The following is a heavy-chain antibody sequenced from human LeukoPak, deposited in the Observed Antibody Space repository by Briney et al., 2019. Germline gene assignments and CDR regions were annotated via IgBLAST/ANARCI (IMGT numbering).Heavy chain of an antibody. Sequence: SETLSLTCTVSGGSISGGGYYWSWIRQHPGKGLEWIGYSYYSGSTNYNPSLKSRVTISLDTSKNQFSLKLSSVTAADTAVYYCARSGSYYGSTSGWGQGTLVTVSP. J-gene: IGHJ4*02. CDR3: ARSGSYYGSTSG. V-gene: IGHV4-31*02. D-gene: IGHD3-10*01. CDR1: GGSISGGGYY. CDR2: SYYSGST.